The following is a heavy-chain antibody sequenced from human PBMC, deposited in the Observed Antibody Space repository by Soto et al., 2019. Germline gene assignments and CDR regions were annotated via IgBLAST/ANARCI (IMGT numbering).Heavy chain of an antibody. V-gene: IGHV1-69*02. Sequence: SVKVSCKASGGTFSSYTISWVRQAPGQGLEWMGRIIPILGIANYAQKFQGRVTITADKSTSTAYMELSSLRSEDTAVYYCARQPYSSSWYPTPYFDYWGQGTLVTVSS. J-gene: IGHJ4*02. D-gene: IGHD6-13*01. CDR2: IIPILGIA. CDR1: GGTFSSYT. CDR3: ARQPYSSSWYPTPYFDY.